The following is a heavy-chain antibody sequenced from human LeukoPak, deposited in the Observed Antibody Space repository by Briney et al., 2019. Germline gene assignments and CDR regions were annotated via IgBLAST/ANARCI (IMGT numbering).Heavy chain of an antibody. CDR3: ARSGGYWFDP. J-gene: IGHJ5*02. Sequence: SETLSLTCTVSGGSFSSGSYYWSWIRQPPGTGLEWIGYVYYSGSTNYNPSLKSRVTISVDTSKNQFSLKPSSVTAADTAVYYCARSGGYWFDPWGQGTLVTVSS. CDR2: VYYSGST. D-gene: IGHD1-26*01. CDR1: GGSFSSGSYY. V-gene: IGHV4-61*01.